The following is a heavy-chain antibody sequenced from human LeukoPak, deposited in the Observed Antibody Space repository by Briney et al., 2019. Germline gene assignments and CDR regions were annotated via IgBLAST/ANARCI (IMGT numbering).Heavy chain of an antibody. CDR3: ARNSSERGFDY. CDR2: INHSGNT. V-gene: IGHV4-34*01. Sequence: SETLSLTCAVYGGSFSGYYWSWIRQPPGKGLEWIGEINHSGNTNYNPSLKSRVTISVDTSKNQFSLYLTFVTAADTAVYYCARNSSERGFDYWGQGTLVTVSS. D-gene: IGHD6-19*01. J-gene: IGHJ4*02. CDR1: GGSFSGYY.